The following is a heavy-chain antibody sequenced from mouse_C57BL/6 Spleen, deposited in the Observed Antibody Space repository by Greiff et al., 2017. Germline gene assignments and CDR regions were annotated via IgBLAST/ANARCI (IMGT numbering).Heavy chain of an antibody. CDR2: IDPSDSYT. CDR3: ARRDGNLYAMDY. CDR1: GYTFTSYG. V-gene: IGHV1-69*01. D-gene: IGHD2-1*01. Sequence: QVQLQQPGAELVMPGASVKLSCKASGYTFTSYGMPWVKQRPGKGLEWIGEIDPSDSYTNYNQKFKGKSTLTVDKSSSTAYMQLSSLTSEDSAVYYCARRDGNLYAMDYWGQGTSVTVSS. J-gene: IGHJ4*01.